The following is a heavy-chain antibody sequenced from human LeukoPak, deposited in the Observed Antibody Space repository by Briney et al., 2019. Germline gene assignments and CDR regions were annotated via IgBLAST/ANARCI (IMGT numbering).Heavy chain of an antibody. J-gene: IGHJ3*02. CDR3: ARDLRDSSGYYYQGDAFDI. CDR1: GYTFTSYY. D-gene: IGHD3-22*01. CDR2: INPSGGST. Sequence: ASVKVSCKASGYTFTSYYMHWVRQAPGQGLEWMGIINPSGGSTSYAQKLQGRGTMTRDMSTSTVYMELSSLRSEDTAVYYCARDLRDSSGYYYQGDAFDIWGQGTMVTVSS. V-gene: IGHV1-46*01.